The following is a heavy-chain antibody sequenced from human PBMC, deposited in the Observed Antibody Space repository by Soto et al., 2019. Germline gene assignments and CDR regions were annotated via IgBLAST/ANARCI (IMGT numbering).Heavy chain of an antibody. J-gene: IGHJ4*02. CDR1: GYTFTGYD. V-gene: IGHV1-8*02. CDR3: SIVQYSGNWCDLFSY. Sequence: ASVKVSCKASGYTFTGYDMHCVRQATVQGLEWMGWMNPNSGNTGHAQKFQGRVTMTRNTSISTVYMELSSLRSEDTAVYYCSIVQYSGNWCDLFSYWGQGTLVLGSA. D-gene: IGHD1-26*01. CDR2: MNPNSGNT.